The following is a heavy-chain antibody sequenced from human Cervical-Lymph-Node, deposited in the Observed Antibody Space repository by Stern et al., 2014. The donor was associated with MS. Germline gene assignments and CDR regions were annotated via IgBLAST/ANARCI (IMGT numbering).Heavy chain of an antibody. Sequence: EVQLVQSGGGLVQPGGSLRLSCAASGFTFSSYSMNWVRQAPGKGLEWVSYISSGGSTIYYADSVKGRFTISRDNAKNSLYLQVNSLRAEDTAVYYCARGSGSWNYWGQGTLVTVSS. D-gene: IGHD3-10*01. CDR3: ARGSGSWNY. V-gene: IGHV3-48*01. J-gene: IGHJ4*02. CDR1: GFTFSSYS. CDR2: ISSGGSTI.